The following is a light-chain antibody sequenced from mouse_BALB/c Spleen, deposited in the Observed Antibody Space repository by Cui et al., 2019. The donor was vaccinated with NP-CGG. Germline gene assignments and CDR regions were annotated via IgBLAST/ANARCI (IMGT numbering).Light chain of an antibody. Sequence: QAVVTQESALTTSPGETVTLTCRSSTGAVTTSNYANWVQEKPDHLFTGLIGGTNNRAPGVPARFSGSLIGDKAALTITGAQTEDEAIYFRALWYNNHWVFGGGTKLTVL. CDR2: GTN. V-gene: IGLV1*01. CDR1: TGAVTTSNY. CDR3: ALWYNNHWV. J-gene: IGLJ1*01.